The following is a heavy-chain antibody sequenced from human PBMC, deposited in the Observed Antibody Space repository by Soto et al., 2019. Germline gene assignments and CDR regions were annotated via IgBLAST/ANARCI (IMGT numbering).Heavy chain of an antibody. J-gene: IGHJ4*02. CDR3: ARGAITVLRGVDY. CDR1: GFTFNTYA. V-gene: IGHV3-30*04. Sequence: QVHLEESGGGVVHPGRSLRLSCAASGFTFNTYAVHWVRQAPGKGLEWVAVVSSDGSNKYYSDSVKGRFSISRDNSNHTLSLQMNSLRTEDTAVYYCARGAITVLRGVDYWGRGTLVTVSS. CDR2: VSSDGSNK. D-gene: IGHD3-10*01.